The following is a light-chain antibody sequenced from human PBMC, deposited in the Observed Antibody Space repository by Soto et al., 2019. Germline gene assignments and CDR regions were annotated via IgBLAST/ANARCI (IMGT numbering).Light chain of an antibody. CDR3: SSYTSSSTRV. Sequence: QSALTEPASVSGSPGQSITLSCTGTSSDGGGYNYVSWYQQHPCKATKLMIYEVSNRPSGVSNRVSGSKSGNTASLTISGRQAEDEADYYCSSYTSSSTRVFVTGTKLTV. J-gene: IGLJ1*01. V-gene: IGLV2-14*01. CDR2: EVS. CDR1: SSDGGGYNY.